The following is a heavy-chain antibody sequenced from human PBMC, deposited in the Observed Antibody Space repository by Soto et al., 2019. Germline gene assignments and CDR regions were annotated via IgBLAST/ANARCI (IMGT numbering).Heavy chain of an antibody. CDR3: ARDRRTNYGYDGMDV. Sequence: QVQLVQSGAEVKKPGSSVKVSCKASGDTFRRYSITWVRQAPGQGLEWMGRINPIVEIPRYAQKFQGRVTITDDKTTTTAHMELTSLRSDDTAVYYCARDRRTNYGYDGMDVWGQGTTVTVTS. J-gene: IGHJ6*02. V-gene: IGHV1-69*08. CDR1: GDTFRRYS. CDR2: INPIVEIP.